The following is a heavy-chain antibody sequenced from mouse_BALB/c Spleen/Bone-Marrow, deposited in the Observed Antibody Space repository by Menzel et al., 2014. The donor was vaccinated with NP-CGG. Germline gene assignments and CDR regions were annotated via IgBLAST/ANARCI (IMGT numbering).Heavy chain of an antibody. CDR1: GYTFTSYW. J-gene: IGHJ3*01. CDR3: VYGNYCLAY. CDR2: INPSTGYT. D-gene: IGHD2-1*01. Sequence: VKLMESGAELAKPGASVKMSCKASGYTFTSYWMHWVKQRPGQGLEWIGYINPSTGYTEYNQKFKDKATLTADKSSSTAYMQLSSLTSEDSAVYYCVYGNYCLAYWGQGTLVTVSA. V-gene: IGHV1-7*01.